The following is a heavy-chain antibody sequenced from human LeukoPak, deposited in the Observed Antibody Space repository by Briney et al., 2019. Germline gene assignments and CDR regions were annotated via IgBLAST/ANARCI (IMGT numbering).Heavy chain of an antibody. J-gene: IGHJ5*02. CDR3: ARGGDYYDSSGYYGTTNWFDP. D-gene: IGHD3-22*01. CDR2: IYTSGST. Sequence: SETLSLTCTVSGGSINSYYWTWIRQPPGKGLEWIGYIYTSGSTNYNPSLKSRVTISVDTSKNQFSLKLSSVTAADTAVYYCARGGDYYDSSGYYGTTNWFDPWGQGTLVTVSS. V-gene: IGHV4-4*09. CDR1: GGSINSYY.